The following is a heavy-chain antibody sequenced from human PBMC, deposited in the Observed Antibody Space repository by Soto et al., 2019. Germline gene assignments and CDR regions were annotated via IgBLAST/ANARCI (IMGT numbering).Heavy chain of an antibody. D-gene: IGHD2-2*01. CDR2: IYTGGTT. V-gene: IGHV3-66*01. CDR1: GFSVSSNY. Sequence: EVQLVESGGGLVQPGGSLRLSCAASGFSVSSNYMNWARQAPGKGLEWVSLIYTGGTTYYADSMKGRFIISRDNSKNTVYLQMNSLRVEDTAVYYCARGYCGSSSSCYVAWLDPWGQGTLVTVSS. CDR3: ARGYCGSSSSCYVAWLDP. J-gene: IGHJ5*02.